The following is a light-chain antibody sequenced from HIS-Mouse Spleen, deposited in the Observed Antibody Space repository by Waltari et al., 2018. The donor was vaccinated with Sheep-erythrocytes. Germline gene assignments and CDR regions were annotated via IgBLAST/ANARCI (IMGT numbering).Light chain of an antibody. CDR2: DVS. V-gene: IGLV2-11*01. CDR1: SSDVGGYNY. CDR3: CSYAGSYNHV. J-gene: IGLJ1*01. Sequence: QSALTQPRSVSGSPGQSVPIPCTGTSSDVGGYNYVSWYQQHPGKAPKLTIYDVSKRPSGVPDRFSGSKSGNTASLTISGLQAEDEADYYCCSYAGSYNHVFATGTKVTVL.